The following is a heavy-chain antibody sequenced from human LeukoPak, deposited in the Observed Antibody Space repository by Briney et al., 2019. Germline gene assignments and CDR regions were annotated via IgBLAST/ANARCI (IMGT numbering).Heavy chain of an antibody. CDR3: ARDSAVVVPAASFDY. V-gene: IGHV3-33*01. D-gene: IGHD2-2*01. CDR2: IWYDGSNK. J-gene: IGHJ4*02. Sequence: GGSLRLSCAASGFTFSSYGMHWVRQAPGNGLEWVAVIWYDGSNKYYADSVKGRFTISRDNSKNTLYLQMNSLRAEDTAVYYCARDSAVVVPAASFDYWGQGTLVTVSS. CDR1: GFTFSSYG.